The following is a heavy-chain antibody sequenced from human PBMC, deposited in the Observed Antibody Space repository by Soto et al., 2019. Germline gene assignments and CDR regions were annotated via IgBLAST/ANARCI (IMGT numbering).Heavy chain of an antibody. CDR3: AREQWGFDS. J-gene: IGHJ4*02. D-gene: IGHD6-19*01. Sequence: WTWIRQRPGKGLVWIAYIYYTGNSYYNPSLKSRLTISIDTSKNQFSLTLRSVTAADTAVYYCAREQWGFDSWGQGTLVTVSS. CDR2: IYYTGNS. V-gene: IGHV4-31*02.